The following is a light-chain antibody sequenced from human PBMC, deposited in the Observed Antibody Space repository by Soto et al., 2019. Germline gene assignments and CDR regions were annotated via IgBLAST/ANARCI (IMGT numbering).Light chain of an antibody. V-gene: IGLV2-14*03. CDR2: DVS. CDR1: SSDVGGYSY. CDR3: TSFTSRHTQV. J-gene: IGLJ1*01. Sequence: QSVLTQPASVSGSPGQSITISCTGTSSDVGGYSYVSWYQQHPDKAPRLMIYDVSNRPSGVSDRFSGAKSGDTASLTISGPQAEDLADYYCTSFTSRHTQVFGPGTKGTLL.